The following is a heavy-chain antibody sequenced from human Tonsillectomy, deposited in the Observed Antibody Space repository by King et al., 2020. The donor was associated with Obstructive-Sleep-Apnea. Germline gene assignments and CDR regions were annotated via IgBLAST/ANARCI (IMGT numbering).Heavy chain of an antibody. D-gene: IGHD2-2*01. V-gene: IGHV4-31*03. CDR2: IYYSGST. CDR1: GGSISSGGYY. J-gene: IGHJ6*02. CDR3: ARDLVVPAAMPSPNSYYGMDV. Sequence: VQLQESGPGLVKPSQTLSLTCTVSGGSISSGGYYWSWIRQHPGKGLEWIGYIYYSGSTYYNPSLKSRVTISVDTSKNQFSLKLSSVTAADTAVYYCARDLVVPAAMPSPNSYYGMDVWGQGTTVTVSS.